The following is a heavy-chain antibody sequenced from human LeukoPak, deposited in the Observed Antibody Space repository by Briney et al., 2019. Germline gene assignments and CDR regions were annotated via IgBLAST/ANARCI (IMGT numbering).Heavy chain of an antibody. D-gene: IGHD1-26*01. V-gene: IGHV3-64*01. J-gene: IGHJ4*02. CDR1: GFTFSRHA. CDR2: ISSSGGST. CDR3: AREAVGAAIGY. Sequence: GRSLRLSCAASGFTFSRHAMHWVRQAPGKGLEYVSAISSSGGSTYYGNSVKGRFTISRDNSKNTLYLQMGSLRTDDMAVYYCAREAVGAAIGYWGQGTLVTVSS.